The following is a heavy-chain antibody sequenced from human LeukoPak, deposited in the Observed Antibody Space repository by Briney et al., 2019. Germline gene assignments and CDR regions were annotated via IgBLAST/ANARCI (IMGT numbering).Heavy chain of an antibody. Sequence: GGSLRLSCAASGVTFSDQIMNWVRQAPGKGLEWVSYISISSNTIYYADSVKGRFTISRDNAKNSLYLQMNSLRDEDTAVYFCASGDYYFDNWGQGTLATVSS. J-gene: IGHJ4*02. CDR1: GVTFSDQI. V-gene: IGHV3-48*02. CDR3: ASGDYYFDN. D-gene: IGHD3-3*01. CDR2: ISISSNTI.